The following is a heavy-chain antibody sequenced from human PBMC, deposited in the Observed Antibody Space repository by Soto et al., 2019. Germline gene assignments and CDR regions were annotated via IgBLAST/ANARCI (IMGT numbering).Heavy chain of an antibody. CDR2: IYYSGST. D-gene: IGHD4-17*01. CDR1: GGSIRSGGYY. V-gene: IGHV4-31*03. J-gene: IGHJ6*01. Sequence: SETQCLTCTVSGGSIRSGGYYWSWIRQHPGKGLEWIGYIYYSGSTYYNPSLKSRVTISVDTSKNQFSLKLSSVTAADTAVYYCARDDYSTSNYYYGMDVWGQGTTVTGSS. CDR3: ARDDYSTSNYYYGMDV.